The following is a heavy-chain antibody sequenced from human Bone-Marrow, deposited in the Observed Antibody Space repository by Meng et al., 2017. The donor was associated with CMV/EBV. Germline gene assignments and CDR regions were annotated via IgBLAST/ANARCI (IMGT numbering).Heavy chain of an antibody. V-gene: IGHV4-39*07. CDR1: GGSISSSGYY. CDR2: IYYSGST. D-gene: IGHD6-19*01. J-gene: IGHJ5*02. CDR3: ARPSYSSGWYWFDP. Sequence: SGGSISSSGYYWGWIRQPPGKGLEWIGSIYYSGSTYYNPSLKSRVTISVDTSKNQFSLKLSSVTAADTAVYYCARPSYSSGWYWFDPWGQGTLVTVSS.